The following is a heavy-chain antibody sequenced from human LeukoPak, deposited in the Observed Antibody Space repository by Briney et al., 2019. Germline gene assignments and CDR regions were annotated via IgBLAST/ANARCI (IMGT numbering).Heavy chain of an antibody. CDR3: TTSPVPGIDY. V-gene: IGHV3-9*01. CDR2: ISWNSGSI. Sequence: GGSLRLSCAASGFTFDDYAMHWVRQAPGKGLEWVSGISWNSGSIGYADSVKGRFTISRDNAKNSLYLQMNSLRAEDTAVYYCTTSPVPGIDYWGQGIQVTASS. D-gene: IGHD6-19*01. CDR1: GFTFDDYA. J-gene: IGHJ4*02.